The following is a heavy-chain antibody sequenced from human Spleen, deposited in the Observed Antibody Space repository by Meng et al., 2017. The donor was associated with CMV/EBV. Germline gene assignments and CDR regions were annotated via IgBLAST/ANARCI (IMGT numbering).Heavy chain of an antibody. CDR1: GSSFFARG. D-gene: IGHD4-11*01. Sequence: CSVFGSSFFARGIRCVRLAPRHGPEWLGWVRVYHGNTVYAQRVRGRVTMTTDTSTSTAYMELRSLISDDTAVYYCAKTLRGSNFWFDPWGQGTLVTVSS. V-gene: IGHV1-18*01. J-gene: IGHJ5*02. CDR2: VRVYHGNT. CDR3: AKTLRGSNFWFDP.